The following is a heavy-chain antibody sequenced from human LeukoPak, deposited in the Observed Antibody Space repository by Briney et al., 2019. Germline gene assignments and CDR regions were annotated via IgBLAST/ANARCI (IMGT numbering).Heavy chain of an antibody. V-gene: IGHV1-24*01. CDR3: ATDSMVYAIQGSYYYYYGMDV. Sequence: ASVKASCKVSGYTLTELSMHWVRQAPGKGLEWMGGFDPEDGETIYAQKFQGRVTMTEDTSTDTAYMELSSLRSEDTAVYYCATDSMVYAIQGSYYYYYGMDVWGQGTTVTVSS. J-gene: IGHJ6*02. CDR2: FDPEDGET. CDR1: GYTLTELS. D-gene: IGHD2-8*01.